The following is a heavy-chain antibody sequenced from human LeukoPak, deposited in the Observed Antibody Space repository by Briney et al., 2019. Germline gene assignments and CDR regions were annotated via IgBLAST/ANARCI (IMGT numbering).Heavy chain of an antibody. Sequence: SSETLSLTCTVSGGSISSGSYYWSWIRQPAGKGLEWIGRIYTSGSTNYNPSLKSRVTISVDTSKNQFSLKLSSVTAADTAVYYCARDSSGYYYFDYWGQGTLVTVSS. CDR2: IYTSGST. CDR1: GGSISSGSYY. J-gene: IGHJ4*02. D-gene: IGHD3-22*01. CDR3: ARDSSGYYYFDY. V-gene: IGHV4-61*02.